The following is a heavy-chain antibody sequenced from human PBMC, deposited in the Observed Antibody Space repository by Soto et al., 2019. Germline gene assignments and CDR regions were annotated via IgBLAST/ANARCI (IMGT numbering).Heavy chain of an antibody. Sequence: QVQLVESGGGVVQPGRSLRLSCAASGFTFSSYGMHWVRQAPGKGLEWVAVIPYDGSNKYYADSVKGRFTISRDNSKNTLYLQMNSLRAEDTAVYYCAKGPGDFDYWGQGTLVTVSS. CDR3: AKGPGDFDY. D-gene: IGHD3-10*01. CDR1: GFTFSSYG. CDR2: IPYDGSNK. V-gene: IGHV3-30*18. J-gene: IGHJ4*02.